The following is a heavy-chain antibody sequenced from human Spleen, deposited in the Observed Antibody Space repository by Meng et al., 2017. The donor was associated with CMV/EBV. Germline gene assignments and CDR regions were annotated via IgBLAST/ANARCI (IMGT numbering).Heavy chain of an antibody. D-gene: IGHD3-22*01. CDR1: GGTFSSYA. V-gene: IGHV1-69*10. Sequence: VKVSCKASGGTFSSYAISWVRQAPGQGLEWMGGIIPILGIANYAQKFQGRVTITADKSTSTAYMELSSLRSEDTAVYYCASPSSGYYYYYYGMDVWGQGTTVTVSS. J-gene: IGHJ6*02. CDR3: ASPSSGYYYYYYGMDV. CDR2: IIPILGIA.